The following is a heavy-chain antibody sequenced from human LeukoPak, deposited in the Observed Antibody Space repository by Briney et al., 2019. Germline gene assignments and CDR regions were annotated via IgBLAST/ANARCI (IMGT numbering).Heavy chain of an antibody. CDR1: GYSFTSYW. V-gene: IGHV5-51*01. D-gene: IGHD2-21*02. J-gene: IGHJ5*01. Sequence: GESLKISCKGSGYSFTSYWIGWVRQMPVKGLEWMGSIYPGDSDTKYSPSFQGQVTISVDKSTNTAYLQWKSLKASDTAMYYCARGDVVRGVSWFDSWGQGALVTVSS. CDR3: ARGDVVRGVSWFDS. CDR2: IYPGDSDT.